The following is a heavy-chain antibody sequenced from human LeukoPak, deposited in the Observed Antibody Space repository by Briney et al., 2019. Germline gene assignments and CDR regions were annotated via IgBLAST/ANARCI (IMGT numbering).Heavy chain of an antibody. CDR1: GGSFSGYY. CDR3: ASQYDFWSGLNWFDP. J-gene: IGHJ5*02. Sequence: SETLSLTCAVYGGSFSGYYWGWIRQPPGKGLEWIGSIYYSGSTYYNPSLKSRVTISVDTSKNQFSLKLSSVTAADTAVYYCASQYDFWSGLNWFDPWGQGTLVTVSS. V-gene: IGHV4-34*01. D-gene: IGHD3-3*01. CDR2: IYYSGST.